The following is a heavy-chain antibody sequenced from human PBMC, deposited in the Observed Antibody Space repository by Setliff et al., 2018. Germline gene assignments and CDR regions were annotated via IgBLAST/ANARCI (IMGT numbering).Heavy chain of an antibody. CDR3: VKDRVNDGVCDFDS. D-gene: IGHD4-17*01. V-gene: IGHV3-23*01. J-gene: IGHJ4*02. CDR2: VVQAGGG. CDR1: GFTFRNYS. Sequence: GGSLRLSCAASGFTFRNYSLAWVRQVPGKGLEWVACVVQAGGGIYADSVKGRSVISRDNSRNSCFLQLNNLRPEDTATYYCVKDRVNDGVCDFDSWGQGIVVTVSS.